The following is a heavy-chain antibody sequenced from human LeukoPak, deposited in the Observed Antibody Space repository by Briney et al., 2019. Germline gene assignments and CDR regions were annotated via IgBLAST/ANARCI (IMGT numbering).Heavy chain of an antibody. CDR2: MNPNSGNT. CDR1: GYPFINYD. J-gene: IGHJ6*03. D-gene: IGHD2-15*01. V-gene: IGHV1-8*01. Sequence: ASVKVSCKASGYPFINYDIKWVRQATGQGLEWMGWMNPNSGNTGYAQKFQGRVTMTRNTSISTAYMELSSLRSEDTAVYYCARLPDYYYYYMDVWGKGTTVTVSS. CDR3: ARLPDYYYYYMDV.